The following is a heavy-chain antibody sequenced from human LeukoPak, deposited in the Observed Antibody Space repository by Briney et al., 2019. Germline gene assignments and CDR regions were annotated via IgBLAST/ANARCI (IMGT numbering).Heavy chain of an antibody. D-gene: IGHD6-13*01. CDR3: AKGLRSWYYFDY. Sequence: PGGSLRLSCAAPGFTFSSYAMSWVRQAPGKGLEWVSAISGSGGSTYYADSVKGRFTISRDNSKNTLYLQMNSLRAEDTAVYYCAKGLRSWYYFDYWGQGTLVTVSS. V-gene: IGHV3-23*01. CDR1: GFTFSSYA. J-gene: IGHJ4*02. CDR2: ISGSGGST.